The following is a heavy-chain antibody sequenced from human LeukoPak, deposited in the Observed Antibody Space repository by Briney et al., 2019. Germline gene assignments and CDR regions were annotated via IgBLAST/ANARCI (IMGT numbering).Heavy chain of an antibody. J-gene: IGHJ4*02. CDR2: IYSGGST. V-gene: IGHV3-53*01. CDR3: ARGGRYYYDSSGYYSDY. D-gene: IGHD3-22*01. CDR1: GFTVSSNY. Sequence: GGSLRLSRAASGFTVSSNYMSWVRQAPGKGLEWVSVIYSGGSTYYADSVKGRFTISRDNSKNTLYLQMNSLRAEDTAVYYCARGGRYYYDSSGYYSDYWGQGTLVTVSS.